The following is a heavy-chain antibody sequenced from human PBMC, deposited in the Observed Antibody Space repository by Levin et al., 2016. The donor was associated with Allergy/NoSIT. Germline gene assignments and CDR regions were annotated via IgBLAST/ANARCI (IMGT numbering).Heavy chain of an antibody. CDR1: GFTFSTYS. Sequence: GESLKISCAASGFTFSTYSMNWVRQAPGKGLEWVSSISSSSSYIYYADSVKGRFTISRDNAKNSLYLQMNSLRAEDTAVYYCASLITIFGVDHDYWGQGTLVTVSS. V-gene: IGHV3-21*01. CDR3: ASLITIFGVDHDY. D-gene: IGHD3-3*01. CDR2: ISSSSSYI. J-gene: IGHJ4*02.